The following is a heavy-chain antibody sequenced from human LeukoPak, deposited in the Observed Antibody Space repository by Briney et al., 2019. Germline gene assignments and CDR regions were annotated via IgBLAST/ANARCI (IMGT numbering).Heavy chain of an antibody. Sequence: SETLSLTCTVSGGSISSHYWSWIRQPPGKGLEWIGYIYYSGSTNYNPSLKSRVTISVDTSKNQFSLKLSSVTAADTAVYYCARVSYDSSGYYYYYYMDVWGKGTTVTVSS. CDR3: ARVSYDSSGYYYYYYMDV. V-gene: IGHV4-59*11. J-gene: IGHJ6*03. CDR2: IYYSGST. CDR1: GGSISSHY. D-gene: IGHD3-22*01.